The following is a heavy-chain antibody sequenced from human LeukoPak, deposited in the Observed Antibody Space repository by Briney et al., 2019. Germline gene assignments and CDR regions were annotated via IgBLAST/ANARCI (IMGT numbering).Heavy chain of an antibody. D-gene: IGHD1-26*01. V-gene: IGHV3-23*01. CDR3: AKDPLDLGSIVRATTGYFDY. Sequence: PGGSLRLSCAASGFTFSSYAMSWVRQAPGKGLEWVSAISGSGGSTYYADSVKGRFTISRDNSKNTLYLQMNSLRAEDTAVYYCAKDPLDLGSIVRATTGYFDYWGQGTLVTVSS. CDR1: GFTFSSYA. J-gene: IGHJ4*02. CDR2: ISGSGGST.